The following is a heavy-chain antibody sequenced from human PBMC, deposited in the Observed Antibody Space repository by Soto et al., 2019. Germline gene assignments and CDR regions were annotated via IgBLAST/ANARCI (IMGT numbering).Heavy chain of an antibody. CDR3: ASSWFGEHEQYYYYYGMDV. CDR2: ISAYNGNT. J-gene: IGHJ6*02. CDR1: GYTFTSYC. Sequence: GASVKGSCKASGYTFTSYCISWVRQAPGQGLEWMGWISAYNGNTNYAQKLQGRVTMTTDTSTSTAYMELRSLRSDDTAVYYCASSWFGEHEQYYYYYGMDVSGQWTTVTVSS. D-gene: IGHD3-10*01. V-gene: IGHV1-18*01.